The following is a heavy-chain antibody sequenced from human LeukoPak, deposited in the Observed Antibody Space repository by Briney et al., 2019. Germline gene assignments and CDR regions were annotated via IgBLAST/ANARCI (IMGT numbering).Heavy chain of an antibody. CDR1: GFTFSSYW. D-gene: IGHD4-17*01. J-gene: IGHJ4*02. CDR2: INSDGSST. CDR3: ANSGSTVTLPFDY. V-gene: IGHV3-74*01. Sequence: GGSLRLSCAASGFTFSSYWMHWVRQAPGKGLVWVSRINSDGSSTSYADSVKGRFTISRDNAKNTLYLQMNSLRAEDTAAYYCANSGSTVTLPFDYWGQGTLVTVSS.